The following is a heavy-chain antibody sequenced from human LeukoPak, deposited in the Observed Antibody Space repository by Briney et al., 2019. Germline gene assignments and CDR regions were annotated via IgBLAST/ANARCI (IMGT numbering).Heavy chain of an antibody. CDR1: GGAINLHY. D-gene: IGHD6-19*01. Sequence: SETLSLTCSVSGGAINLHYWSWIRQSPGKGLEWIGYIYNSGVTKYNPSLKSGVTISVDTSTKQFSLNLSSVTAADTAVYYCAREGYTSGSDAFDIWGQGTMVTVSS. V-gene: IGHV4-59*11. CDR2: IYNSGVT. J-gene: IGHJ3*02. CDR3: AREGYTSGSDAFDI.